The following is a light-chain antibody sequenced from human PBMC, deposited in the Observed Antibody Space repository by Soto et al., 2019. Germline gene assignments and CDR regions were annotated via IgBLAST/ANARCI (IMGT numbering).Light chain of an antibody. CDR2: DAS. CDR3: QQRSNWPPIT. CDR1: QSVSSY. J-gene: IGKJ5*01. V-gene: IGKV3-11*01. Sequence: ETVLTQSPATLSLSPGEIATLSCSASQSVSSYLAWYQQRPGQAPRLLIYDASNRATGIPARFSGSGSGTDCTLTISSLEAEDFAIYYCQQRSNWPPITFGQGTRLEIK.